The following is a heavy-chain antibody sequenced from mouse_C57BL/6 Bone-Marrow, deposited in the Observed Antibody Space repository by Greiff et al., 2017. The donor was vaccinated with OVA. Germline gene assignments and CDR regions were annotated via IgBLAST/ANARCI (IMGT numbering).Heavy chain of an antibody. D-gene: IGHD2-4*01. J-gene: IGHJ3*01. CDR3: AREFYDYDERAWFAY. V-gene: IGHV1-22*01. CDR2: INPNNGGT. Sequence: VQLQQSGPELVKPGASVKMSCKASGYTFTDYNMHWVKQSHGKSLEWIGYINPNNGGTSYNQKFKGKATLTVNKSSSTAYMELRSLTSEDSAVYYCAREFYDYDERAWFAYWGQGTLVTVSA. CDR1: GYTFTDYN.